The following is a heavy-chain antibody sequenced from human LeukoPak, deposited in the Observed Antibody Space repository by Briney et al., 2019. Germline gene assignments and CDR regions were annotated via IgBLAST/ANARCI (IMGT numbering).Heavy chain of an antibody. Sequence: GGSLRLSCAASGFTFSSYWMSWVRQAPGKGLEWVANIKQDGSEKYYVDSVKGRFTISRDNAKNSLYLQMNRLRAEDTAVYYCASDLRVSYYYYGMDVWGQGTTVTVSS. CDR2: IKQDGSEK. V-gene: IGHV3-7*01. CDR1: GFTFSSYW. J-gene: IGHJ6*02. D-gene: IGHD3-16*01. CDR3: ASDLRVSYYYYGMDV.